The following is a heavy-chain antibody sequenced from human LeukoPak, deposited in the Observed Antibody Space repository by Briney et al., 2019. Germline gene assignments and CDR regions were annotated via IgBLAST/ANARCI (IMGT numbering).Heavy chain of an antibody. CDR1: GFTFSGYS. J-gene: IGHJ4*02. CDR3: ARDTEDY. CDR2: ISSSSTI. Sequence: GGSLRLSCAASGFTFSGYSMNWVRQAPGKGLEWVSYISSSSTIYYADSVKGRFTISRDNAKNSLYLQMNSLRAEDTAVYYCARDTEDYWGQGTLVTVSS. V-gene: IGHV3-48*01.